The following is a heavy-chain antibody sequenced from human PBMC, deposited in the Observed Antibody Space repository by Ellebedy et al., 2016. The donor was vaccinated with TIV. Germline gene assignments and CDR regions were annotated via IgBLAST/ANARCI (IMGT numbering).Heavy chain of an antibody. CDR1: GFTFSSYA. Sequence: GESLKISCAASGFTFSSYAMSWVRQAPGKGLEWVSAISGSGGSTYYADSVKGRFTISRDNSKNTLYLQMNSLRVEDTAIYYCAKTASKGRGWRTPIDYWGQGTLVTVSS. CDR3: AKTASKGRGWRTPIDY. CDR2: ISGSGGST. J-gene: IGHJ4*02. D-gene: IGHD6-19*01. V-gene: IGHV3-23*01.